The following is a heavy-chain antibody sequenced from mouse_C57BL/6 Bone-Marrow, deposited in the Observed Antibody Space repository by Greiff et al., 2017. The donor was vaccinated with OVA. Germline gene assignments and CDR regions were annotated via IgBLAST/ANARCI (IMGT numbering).Heavy chain of an antibody. CDR3: ASAQAFDY. CDR1: GFTFSDYG. CDR2: ISSGSSTI. D-gene: IGHD3-2*02. Sequence: EVKLMESGGGLVKPGGSLKLSCAASGFTFSDYGMHWVRQAPEKGLEWVAYISSGSSTIYYADTVQGRFTISRDNAKNTLFLQMPSLRSEDTAMYYCASAQAFDYWGQGTTLTVSS. J-gene: IGHJ2*01. V-gene: IGHV5-17*01.